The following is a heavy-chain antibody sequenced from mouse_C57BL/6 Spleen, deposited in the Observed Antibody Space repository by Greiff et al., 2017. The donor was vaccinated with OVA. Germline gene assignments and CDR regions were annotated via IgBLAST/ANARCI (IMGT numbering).Heavy chain of an antibody. J-gene: IGHJ4*01. CDR3: ASLRGYAMDY. Sequence: QVHVKQPGAELVRPGSSVKLSCKASGYTFTSYWMHWVKQRPIQGLEWIGNIDPSDSETHYNQKFKDKATLTVDKSSSTAYMQLSSLTSEDSAVYYCASLRGYAMDYWGQGTSVTVSS. CDR2: IDPSDSET. CDR1: GYTFTSYW. V-gene: IGHV1-52*01. D-gene: IGHD3-2*02.